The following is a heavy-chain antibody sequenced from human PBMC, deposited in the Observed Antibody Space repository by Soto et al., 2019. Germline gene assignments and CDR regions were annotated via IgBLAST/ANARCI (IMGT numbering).Heavy chain of an antibody. CDR1: GVTISYYY. CDR3: ARGHDILTYCFDY. D-gene: IGHD3-9*01. Sequence: LRQWCGAVGVTISYYYMLLIRHAPGKGLEWVSYISSSSSYTNYADSVNGRFTISRDNAKNSLYLQMNSLRAEDTAVYYCARGHDILTYCFDYWGQGNRVTVS. J-gene: IGHJ4*02. V-gene: IGHV3-11*06. CDR2: ISSSSSYT.